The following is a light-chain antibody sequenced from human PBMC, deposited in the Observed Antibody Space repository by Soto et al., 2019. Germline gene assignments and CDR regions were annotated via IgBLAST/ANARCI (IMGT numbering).Light chain of an antibody. CDR3: QQSFTTWT. Sequence: DIQMTQSPSSLSASVGDRVTITCRGSQSVGNFLNWYQQKPGLPPKYLIYAASNLQSGVPSRFSGSGSGTDFTLTISNLQPEDFATYSCQQSFTTWTFGQGTKVEVK. V-gene: IGKV1-39*01. CDR2: AAS. CDR1: QSVGNF. J-gene: IGKJ1*01.